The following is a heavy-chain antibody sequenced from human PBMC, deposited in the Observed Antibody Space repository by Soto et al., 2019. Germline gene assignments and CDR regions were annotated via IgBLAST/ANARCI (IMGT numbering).Heavy chain of an antibody. V-gene: IGHV4-61*01. D-gene: IGHD3-10*01. CDR3: ARVREYYGSGSYYLFDY. CDR1: GGSVSSGSYY. J-gene: IGHJ4*02. CDR2: IYYSGST. Sequence: SETLSLTCTVSGGSVSSGSYYWSWIRQPPGKGLEWIGYIYYSGSTNYNPSLKSRVTISVDTSKNQFSLKLSSVTAADTAVYYCARVREYYGSGSYYLFDYWGQGTLVTVSS.